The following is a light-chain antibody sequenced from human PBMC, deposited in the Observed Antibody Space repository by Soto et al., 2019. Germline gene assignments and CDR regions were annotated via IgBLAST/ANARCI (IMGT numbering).Light chain of an antibody. CDR2: DAS. V-gene: IGKV3-11*01. CDR3: QQSYIIPWT. J-gene: IGKJ1*01. CDR1: QSVSTY. Sequence: IVLTQSPATLSLAPGEIATLSCRASQSVSTYLAWYQQRPGQAPRLLIYDASYRATDIPPRFSGSGSGTDFTLTISSLQPEDFATYYCQQSYIIPWTFGQGTKVDIK.